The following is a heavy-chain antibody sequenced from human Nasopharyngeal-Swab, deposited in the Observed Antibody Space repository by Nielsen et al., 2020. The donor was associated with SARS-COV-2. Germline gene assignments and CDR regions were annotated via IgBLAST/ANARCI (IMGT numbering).Heavy chain of an antibody. Sequence: SETLSLTCTVSGGSISGYYWSWIRQPPGKGLEWIGYIYYSGSTNYNPSLKSRVTISVDTSKNQFSLKLSSVTAADTAVYYCARFEGHYFDYWGQGTLVTVSS. CDR1: GGSISGYY. J-gene: IGHJ4*02. CDR2: IYYSGST. V-gene: IGHV4-59*01. CDR3: ARFEGHYFDY. D-gene: IGHD3-16*01.